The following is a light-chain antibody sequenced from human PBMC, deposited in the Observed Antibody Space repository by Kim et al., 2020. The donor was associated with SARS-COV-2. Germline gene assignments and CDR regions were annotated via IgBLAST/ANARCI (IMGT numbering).Light chain of an antibody. CDR3: QQYGSSPP. J-gene: IGKJ4*01. CDR1: QRVSSSY. Sequence: SPVERATLSCRASQRVSSSYLAWYQQKPGQAPRLLIYGASSRATGIPDRFSGSGSGTDFTLTISRLAPEDFAVYYCQQYGSSPPFGGGTKVDI. CDR2: GAS. V-gene: IGKV3-20*01.